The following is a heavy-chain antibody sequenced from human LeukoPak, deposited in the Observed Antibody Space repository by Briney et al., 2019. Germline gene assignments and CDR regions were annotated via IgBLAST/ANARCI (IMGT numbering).Heavy chain of an antibody. Sequence: GGSLRLSCTASGFTFGDYAMSWFRQAPGKGLEWVGFIRSKAYGGTTEYAASVKGRFTISRDDSKSIAYLQMNSLKTEDTAVYYCTRRLGATGYRVKYYFDYWGQGTLVTVSS. J-gene: IGHJ4*02. V-gene: IGHV3-49*03. CDR1: GFTFGDYA. D-gene: IGHD1-26*01. CDR2: IRSKAYGGTT. CDR3: TRRLGATGYRVKYYFDY.